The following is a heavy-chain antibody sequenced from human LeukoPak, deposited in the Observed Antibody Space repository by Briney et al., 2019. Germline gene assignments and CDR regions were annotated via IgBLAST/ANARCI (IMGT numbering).Heavy chain of an antibody. CDR3: ARDSEVTGPDY. Sequence: ASVKVSCKASGYTFTSYYMHWVRQAPGQGLEWMGIINPSGGSTSYAQKFQGRVTMTRDMSTSTVYMELSSLRSEDTAVYYCARDSEVTGPDYWGQGTLVTVSS. CDR2: INPSGGST. CDR1: GYTFTSYY. V-gene: IGHV1-46*01. J-gene: IGHJ4*02. D-gene: IGHD2-21*02.